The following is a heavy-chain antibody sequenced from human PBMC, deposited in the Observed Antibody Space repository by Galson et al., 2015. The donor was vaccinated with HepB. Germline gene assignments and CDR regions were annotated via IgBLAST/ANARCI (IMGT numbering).Heavy chain of an antibody. D-gene: IGHD4-23*01. CDR1: GYTFTDYA. CDR3: ARDLGNQETEVGIDY. V-gene: IGHV1-3*01. CDR2: INAGNGNT. J-gene: IGHJ4*02. Sequence: SVKVSCKASGYTFTDYAIHWVRQAPGQRLEWMGWINAGNGNTKYSQKSQGRVTTTTDTSATTAYMELSSLRSEDTAVYYCARDLGNQETEVGIDYWGQGTLVTVSS.